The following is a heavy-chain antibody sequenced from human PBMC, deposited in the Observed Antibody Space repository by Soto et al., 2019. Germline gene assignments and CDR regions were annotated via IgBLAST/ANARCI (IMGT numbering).Heavy chain of an antibody. V-gene: IGHV4-39*01. J-gene: IGHJ3*01. D-gene: IGHD3-22*01. CDR2: IYYSGGT. CDR3: ARHPYYFDSSGERAYSFDF. CDR1: GGSISTTYY. Sequence: QLQMQESGPGLVKPSETLSLTCTVSGGSISTTYYWGWIRQPPGKGLEWIGTIYYSGGTYYNPSLKSRVTLSVYTSKNQFSLKLSSLTAADTAVYYCARHPYYFDSSGERAYSFDFWCQGTMVTVSS.